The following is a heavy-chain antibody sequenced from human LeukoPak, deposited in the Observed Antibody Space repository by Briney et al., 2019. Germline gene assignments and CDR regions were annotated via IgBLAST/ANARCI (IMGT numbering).Heavy chain of an antibody. J-gene: IGHJ4*02. CDR2: IRSKANSYAT. CDR3: TRQEGDYGDYVLYY. V-gene: IGHV3-73*01. Sequence: GGSLRLSCAASGFTFSGSAMHWVRQASGKGLEWVGRIRSKANSYATAYAASVKGRFTISRDDSKNTAYLQMNSLKTEDTAVYFCTRQEGDYGDYVLYYWGQGTLVTVSS. D-gene: IGHD4-17*01. CDR1: GFTFSGSA.